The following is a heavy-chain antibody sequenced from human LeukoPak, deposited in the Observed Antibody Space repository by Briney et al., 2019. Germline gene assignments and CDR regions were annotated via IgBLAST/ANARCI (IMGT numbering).Heavy chain of an antibody. CDR3: ATPTVTTPTNYYGMEV. CDR1: GFTVSSNY. J-gene: IGHJ6*02. Sequence: PGGSLRLSCAASGFTVSSNYMSWVRQAPGKGLEWVSVIYSGGSTYYADSVKGRFTISRDNSKNTLYLQMNSLRAEDTAVYYCATPTVTTPTNYYGMEVWGQGTTVTVSS. V-gene: IGHV3-66*01. D-gene: IGHD4-17*01. CDR2: IYSGGST.